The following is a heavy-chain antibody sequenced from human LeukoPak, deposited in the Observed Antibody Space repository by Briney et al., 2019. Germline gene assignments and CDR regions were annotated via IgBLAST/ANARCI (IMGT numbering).Heavy chain of an antibody. CDR2: ISSSSSYI. V-gene: IGHV3-21*01. CDR3: AIQGPYCSSTSCYIEDAFDI. Sequence: GGSLRLSCAASGFTFSSYSMNWVRQAPGKGLEWVSSISSSSSYIYYADSVKGRFTTSRDNDKNSLYLQMNSLRAEDTAVYYCAIQGPYCSSTSCYIEDAFDIWGQGTMVTVSS. D-gene: IGHD2-2*02. J-gene: IGHJ3*02. CDR1: GFTFSSYS.